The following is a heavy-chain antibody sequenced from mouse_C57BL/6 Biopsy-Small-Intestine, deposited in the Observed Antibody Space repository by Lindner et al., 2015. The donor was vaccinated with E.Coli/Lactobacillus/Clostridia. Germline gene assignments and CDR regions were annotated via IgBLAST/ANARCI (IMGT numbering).Heavy chain of an antibody. Sequence: QLQESGAEVARPGASVKLSCKASGYTFTSYGISWVKQGIGQGLEWIGEIYPRSGDTYYNEKFKGKATLTADKSSSTAYMELRSLTSEDSAVYFCARRGISGYVYFDYWGQGTTLTVSS. D-gene: IGHD3-2*02. CDR1: GYTFTSYG. V-gene: IGHV1-81*01. CDR2: IYPRSGDT. J-gene: IGHJ2*01. CDR3: ARRGISGYVYFDY.